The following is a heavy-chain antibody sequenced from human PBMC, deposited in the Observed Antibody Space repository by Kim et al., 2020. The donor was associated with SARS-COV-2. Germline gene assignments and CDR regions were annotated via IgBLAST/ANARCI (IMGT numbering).Heavy chain of an antibody. V-gene: IGHV4-34*01. CDR1: GGSFSGYY. D-gene: IGHD2-21*02. CDR3: VRGEGPRLRIVVVTAKRSWFDP. Sequence: SETLSLTCAVYGGSFSGYYWSWIRQPPGKGLEWIGEINHSGSTNYNPSLKSRVTISVDTSKNQFSLKLSSVTAADTAVYYCVRGEGPRLRIVVVTAKRSWFDPWGQGTLVTVSS. J-gene: IGHJ5*02. CDR2: INHSGST.